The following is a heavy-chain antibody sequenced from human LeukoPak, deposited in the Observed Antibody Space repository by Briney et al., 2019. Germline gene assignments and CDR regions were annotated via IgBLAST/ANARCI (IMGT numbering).Heavy chain of an antibody. CDR2: INHSGST. V-gene: IGHV4-34*01. CDR1: GGSFSGYY. CDR3: ARSWGSSWYGFDY. D-gene: IGHD6-13*01. Sequence: PSETLSLTCAVYGGSFSGYYWSWIRQPPGKGLEWIGEINHSGSTNYNPSLKSRVTISVDTSKNQFSLKLSSVTAADTAVYYCARSWGSSWYGFDYWGQGTLVTVSS. J-gene: IGHJ4*02.